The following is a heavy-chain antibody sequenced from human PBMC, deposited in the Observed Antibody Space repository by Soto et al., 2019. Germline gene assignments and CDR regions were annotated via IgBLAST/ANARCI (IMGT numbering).Heavy chain of an antibody. D-gene: IGHD1-26*01. CDR1: GFTFSDYP. V-gene: IGHV3-30*04. CDR3: ARDFIVGAPDYFDY. J-gene: IGHJ4*02. Sequence: VGSLRLSCAASGFTFSDYPMHWVRQAPGKGLEWVAVISYDGRVKYYVDSVKGRFTISRDDSKNTLYLQMNSLRVDDTAVYYCARDFIVGAPDYFDYWGQGTLVTVSS. CDR2: ISYDGRVK.